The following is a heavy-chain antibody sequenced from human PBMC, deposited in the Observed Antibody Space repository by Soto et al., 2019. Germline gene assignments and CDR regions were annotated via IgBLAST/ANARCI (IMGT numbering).Heavy chain of an antibody. J-gene: IGHJ3*02. CDR2: IYPADSDT. CDR3: ARRDRVAMAGYDGFNI. CDR1: GYSFTYYW. D-gene: IGHD6-19*01. V-gene: IGHV5-51*01. Sequence: GESLKISCKGSGYSFTYYWIGWVRQMPGKGLEWMGFIYPADSDTRYSPSFQGQVTFSADKSISTAYLQWTSLKASDTAMYYCARRDRVAMAGYDGFNIWGQGTMVTVSS.